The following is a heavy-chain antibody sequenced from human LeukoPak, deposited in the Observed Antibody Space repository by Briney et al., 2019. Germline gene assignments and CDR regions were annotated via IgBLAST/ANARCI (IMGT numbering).Heavy chain of an antibody. CDR2: INHSGST. CDR1: GGSFSGYY. Sequence: ASETLSLTCAVYGGSFSGYYWSWIRQPPGKGLEWIGEINHSGSTNYNPSLKSRVTISVDTSKNQFSLKLSSVTAADTAVYYCARHSRYTHYYGSGSYYFDYWGQGTLVTVSS. D-gene: IGHD3-10*01. V-gene: IGHV4-34*01. J-gene: IGHJ4*02. CDR3: ARHSRYTHYYGSGSYYFDY.